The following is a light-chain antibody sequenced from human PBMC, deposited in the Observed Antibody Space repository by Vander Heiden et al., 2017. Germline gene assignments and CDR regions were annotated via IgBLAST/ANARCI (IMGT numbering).Light chain of an antibody. V-gene: IGLV3-1*01. CDR2: QDS. J-gene: IGLJ2*01. Sequence: SYELTQPPSVSVSPGLPASITCSGDKLGDKYACWYQQKPGQSPVLVIYQDSKRPSGIPERFSGSNSGNTATLTISGTQAMDEADYYCQAWDSSSVVFGGGTKLTVL. CDR3: QAWDSSSVV. CDR1: KLGDKY.